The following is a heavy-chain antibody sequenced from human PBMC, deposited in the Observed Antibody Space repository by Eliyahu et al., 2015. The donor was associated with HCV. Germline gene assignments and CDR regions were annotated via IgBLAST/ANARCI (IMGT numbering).Heavy chain of an antibody. CDR1: GFTFSSYV. CDR3: ARQRGSYRYTYYFDY. J-gene: IGHJ4*02. Sequence: EVQLLESGGGLVQPGGSLRLSCAASGFTFSSYVMSWVRQAPGKGLEWVSAISDSGGSTYYADSVKGRFTISRDNSQNTLYLQMNSLRAEDTAVYYCARQRGSYRYTYYFDYWGQGALVTVSS. D-gene: IGHD3-16*02. CDR2: ISDSGGST. V-gene: IGHV3-23*01.